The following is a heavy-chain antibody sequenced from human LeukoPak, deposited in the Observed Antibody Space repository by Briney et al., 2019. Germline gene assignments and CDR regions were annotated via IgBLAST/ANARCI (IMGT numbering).Heavy chain of an antibody. CDR1: GFTVSINS. J-gene: IGHJ4*02. CDR3: ARLKLLWSNYFDY. Sequence: PGGSLRLSCTVSGFTVSINSMSWVRQAPGKGLEWVANIKQDGSEKYYVDSVKGRFTISRDNAKNSLYLQMNSLRAEDTAVYYCARLKLLWSNYFDYWGQGTLVTVSS. CDR2: IKQDGSEK. D-gene: IGHD2-2*01. V-gene: IGHV3-7*01.